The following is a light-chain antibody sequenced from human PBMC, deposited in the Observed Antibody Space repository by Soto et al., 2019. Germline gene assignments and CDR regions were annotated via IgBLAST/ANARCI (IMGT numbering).Light chain of an antibody. CDR2: AAS. J-gene: IGKJ1*01. Sequence: DIQMAQSTYSLSVCAGDRVTLTCRAGQSIGTFLNCFQQKPGKAPKVLIYAASSLQSGIPSRFSGSGSGTDFTLTISSLQPEDFATFYCQQSHIAPFGQGDQGGIQT. V-gene: IGKV1-39*01. CDR3: QQSHIAP. CDR1: QSIGTF.